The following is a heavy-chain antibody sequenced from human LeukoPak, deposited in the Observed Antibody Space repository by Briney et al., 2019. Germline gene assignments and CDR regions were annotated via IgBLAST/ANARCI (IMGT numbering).Heavy chain of an antibody. Sequence: SETLSLTCTVSGGSISSYYWSWIRQPPGKGLEWIGYIYYSGSTNYNPSLKSRVTISVDTSKNQFSLKLSTVTAADTAVYYCAAPYYYDSSGFHDAFDIWGQGTMVTVSS. J-gene: IGHJ3*02. D-gene: IGHD3-22*01. CDR2: IYYSGST. CDR1: GGSISSYY. V-gene: IGHV4-59*08. CDR3: AAPYYYDSSGFHDAFDI.